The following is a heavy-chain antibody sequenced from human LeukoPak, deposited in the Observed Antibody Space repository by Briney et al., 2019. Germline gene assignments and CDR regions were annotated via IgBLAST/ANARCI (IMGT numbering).Heavy chain of an antibody. D-gene: IGHD2-21*01. CDR1: GDSFAIYV. CDR2: IIPIFNTA. Sequence: SVKVSCKASGDSFAIYVINWVRQAPGQGLEWMGRIIPIFNTANYAQKFQGRVTITADKSTTTAYMELTNLRSDDTSVYFCARNCGGGANCYNLFGMDVWGQGTTVTVSS. CDR3: ARNCGGGANCYNLFGMDV. V-gene: IGHV1-69*06. J-gene: IGHJ6*02.